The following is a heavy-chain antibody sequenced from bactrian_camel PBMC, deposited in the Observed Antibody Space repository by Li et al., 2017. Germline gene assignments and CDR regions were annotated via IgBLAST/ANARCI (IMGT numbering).Heavy chain of an antibody. D-gene: IGHD6*01. CDR3: TKDRGRAVVAGSFDS. Sequence: HVQLVESGGGSVQAGRSLRLSCASSGSIVSTMCMGWVRQAPGKGLEWVSTVNGGDDSTYYTNSVKGRFTISRDNAKNTLYLQLNSLKTEDTAMYYCTKDRGRAVVAGSFDSWGQGTQVTVS. V-gene: IGHV3S1*01. J-gene: IGHJ6*01. CDR1: GSIVSTMC. CDR2: VNGGDDST.